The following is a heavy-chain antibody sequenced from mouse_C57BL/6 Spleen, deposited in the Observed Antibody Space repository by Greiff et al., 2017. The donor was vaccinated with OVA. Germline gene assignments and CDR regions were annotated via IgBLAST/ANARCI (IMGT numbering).Heavy chain of an antibody. CDR1: GYTFTSYW. CDR3: ARSGDGYYDYFDY. CDR2: INPSSGYT. V-gene: IGHV1-7*01. D-gene: IGHD2-3*01. Sequence: QVQLKQSGAELAKPGASVKLSCKASGYTFTSYWMHWVKQRPGQGLEWIGYINPSSGYTKYNQKFKDKATLTADKSSSTAYMQLSSLTYEDSAVYYCARSGDGYYDYFDYWGQGTTLTVSS. J-gene: IGHJ2*01.